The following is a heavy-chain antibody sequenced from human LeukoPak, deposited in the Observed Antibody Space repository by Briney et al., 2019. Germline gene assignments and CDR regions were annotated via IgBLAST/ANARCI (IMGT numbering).Heavy chain of an antibody. V-gene: IGHV1-2*02. CDR1: GYTFTGYY. J-gene: IGHJ6*02. CDR3: ARDPAYYDSSGYYYYYYYYGMDV. CDR2: INPNSGGT. D-gene: IGHD3-22*01. Sequence: ASVKVSCKASGYTFTGYYMHWVRQAPGQGLEWMGWINPNSGGTNYAQKLQGRVTMTTDTSTSTAYMELRSLRSDDTAVYYCARDPAYYDSSGYYYYYYYYGMDVWGQGTTVTVSS.